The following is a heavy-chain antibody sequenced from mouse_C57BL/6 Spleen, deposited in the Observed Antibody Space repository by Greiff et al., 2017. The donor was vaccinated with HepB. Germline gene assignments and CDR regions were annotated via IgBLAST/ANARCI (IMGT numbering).Heavy chain of an antibody. D-gene: IGHD2-4*01. CDR3: ARDMITTGDWYFDV. CDR1: GFTFSDYY. Sequence: EVQLVESGGGLVQPGGSLKLSCAASGFTFSDYYMYWVRQTPEKRLEWVAYISNGGGSTYYPDTVKGRFTISRDNAKNTLYLQMSRLKSEDTAMYYCARDMITTGDWYFDVWGTGTTVTVSS. V-gene: IGHV5-12*01. CDR2: ISNGGGST. J-gene: IGHJ1*03.